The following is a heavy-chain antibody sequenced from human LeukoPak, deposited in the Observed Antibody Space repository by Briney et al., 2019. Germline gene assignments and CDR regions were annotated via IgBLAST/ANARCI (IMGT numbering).Heavy chain of an antibody. J-gene: IGHJ4*02. CDR3: ARDKNWVRID. Sequence: GGSLRLSCTVSDFTVTNNFMTWVRQSPGKGLEWLSVSYADGRAYYADSVKGRFTISRDNAKNSLYLQMNSLRAEDTAVYYCARDKNWVRIDWGQGTLVTVSS. CDR1: DFTVTNNF. V-gene: IGHV3-53*01. CDR2: SYADGRA. D-gene: IGHD7-27*01.